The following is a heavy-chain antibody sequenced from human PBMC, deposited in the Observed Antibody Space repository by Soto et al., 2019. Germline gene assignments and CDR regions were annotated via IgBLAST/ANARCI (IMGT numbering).Heavy chain of an antibody. CDR3: ARITAEQLALHWFDP. V-gene: IGHV2-26*01. Sequence: GSGPTLVNPTETLTLTCTVSGFSLSNARMGVSWIRQPPRKALEWLANIFSNDEKSYSTSLKSRLTISKDTSKSQVVLTMTNMDPVDTATYYCARITAEQLALHWFDPWGQGTLVTVSS. CDR1: GFSLSNARMG. D-gene: IGHD6-6*01. J-gene: IGHJ5*02. CDR2: IFSNDEK.